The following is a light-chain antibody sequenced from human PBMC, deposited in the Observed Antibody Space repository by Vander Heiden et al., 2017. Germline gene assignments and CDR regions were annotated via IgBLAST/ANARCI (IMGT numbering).Light chain of an antibody. V-gene: IGLV1-40*01. CDR1: SSNIGAGYA. Sequence: QSVLTQPPSVSGAPGQRVTISCTGSSSNIGAGYAVHWYQQLPGTAPILLIYGNSNRPSGVPDRFSGSKSGTSASLAITGLQAEDEADYYCQSYDSSLSVFGGGTKLTVL. J-gene: IGLJ3*02. CDR2: GNS. CDR3: QSYDSSLSV.